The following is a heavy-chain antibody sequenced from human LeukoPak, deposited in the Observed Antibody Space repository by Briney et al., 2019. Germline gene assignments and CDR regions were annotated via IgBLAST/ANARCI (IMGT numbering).Heavy chain of an antibody. Sequence: GGSLRLSCAASGFTFSNSWMSWVRQAPGKGLEWVANIKQDESEKYYVDSVKGRFTISRDNAKNSLYLQMNSLRAEDTAVYYCARDGGYCSSTSCSDYYMDVWGKGTTVTVSS. CDR2: IKQDESEK. CDR3: ARDGGYCSSTSCSDYYMDV. D-gene: IGHD2-2*01. CDR1: GFTFSNSW. J-gene: IGHJ6*03. V-gene: IGHV3-7*01.